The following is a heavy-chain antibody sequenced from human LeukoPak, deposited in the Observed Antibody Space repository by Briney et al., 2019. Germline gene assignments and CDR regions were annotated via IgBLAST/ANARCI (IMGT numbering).Heavy chain of an antibody. V-gene: IGHV3-23*01. CDR3: AIPPNIAAAGNFDY. Sequence: GGSLRLSCAASGFTFSSYAMSWVRQAPGKGLEWVSAISGIGGSTYYADSVKGRFTISRDNSKNTLYLQMNSLRAEDTAVYYCAIPPNIAAAGNFDYWGQGTLVTVSS. CDR1: GFTFSSYA. CDR2: ISGIGGST. J-gene: IGHJ4*02. D-gene: IGHD6-13*01.